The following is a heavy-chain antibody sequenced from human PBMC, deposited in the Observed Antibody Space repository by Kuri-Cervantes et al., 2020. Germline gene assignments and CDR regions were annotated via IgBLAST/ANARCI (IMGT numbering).Heavy chain of an antibody. V-gene: IGHV3-21*01. Sequence: GGSLRLSCAASGFTFSSYWMSWVRQAPGKGLEWVSSISSSSSYIYYADSVKGRFTISRDNAKNSLYLQMNSLRAEDTAVYYCARGALYYGMDIWGQGTTVTVSS. J-gene: IGHJ6*02. CDR2: ISSSSSYI. CDR3: ARGALYYGMDI. CDR1: GFTFSSYW.